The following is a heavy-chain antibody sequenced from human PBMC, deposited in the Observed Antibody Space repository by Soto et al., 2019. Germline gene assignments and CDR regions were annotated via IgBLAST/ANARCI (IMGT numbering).Heavy chain of an antibody. D-gene: IGHD2-2*01. V-gene: IGHV4-30-4*01. CDR1: GGSISSGGSY. J-gene: IGHJ4*02. CDR3: VRYCSTTKCPFDY. Sequence: SETLSLTCTVSGGSISSGGSYWGWIRQPPGKGLEWIGYNYYSGNTYFNPSLKSRVTLSVDTSKNQFSLDLSSVTAADTAVYYCVRYCSTTKCPFDYWGQGTLVTVSS. CDR2: NYYSGNT.